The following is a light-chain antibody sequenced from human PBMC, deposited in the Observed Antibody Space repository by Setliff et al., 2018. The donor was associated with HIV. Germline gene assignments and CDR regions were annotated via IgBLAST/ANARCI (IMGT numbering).Light chain of an antibody. CDR3: TSYTSSDTYV. CDR1: SSDIGRYNL. CDR2: QAT. J-gene: IGLJ1*01. V-gene: IGLV2-14*02. Sequence: QSVLTQPASVSGSPGQSITISCTGTSSDIGRYNLVSWYQQYPGKAPKLMIYQATKRPSGVSNRFSGSKSGNTASLTISGLQAEDEADYYCTSYTSSDTYVFGTGTKVHRP.